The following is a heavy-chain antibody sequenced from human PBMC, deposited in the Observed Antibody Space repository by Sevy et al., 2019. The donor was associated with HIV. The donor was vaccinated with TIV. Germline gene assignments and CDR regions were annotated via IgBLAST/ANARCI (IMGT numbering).Heavy chain of an antibody. J-gene: IGHJ6*02. CDR3: ARDSVVVVAATQTALRDYYYYYGMDV. Sequence: GGSLRLSCAASGFTFSSYWMSWVRQAPGKGLEWVANIKQDGSEKYYVDSVKGRFTISRDNAKNPLYLQMNSLRAEDTAVYYCARDSVVVVAATQTALRDYYYYYGMDVWGQGTTVTVSS. D-gene: IGHD2-15*01. V-gene: IGHV3-7*03. CDR2: IKQDGSEK. CDR1: GFTFSSYW.